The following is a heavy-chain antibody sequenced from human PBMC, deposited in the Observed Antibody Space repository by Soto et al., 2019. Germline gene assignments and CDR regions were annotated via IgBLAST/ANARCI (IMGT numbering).Heavy chain of an antibody. Sequence: VQLEQSGPEVKKPGSSVKVSCKASGGTFSTSALSWVRQAPGQGLEWMGGIMPVFPTPDYAQKFQGRVTITADQSTSIAYIELGGLTSDDTAVYYCARHKDRLQLGVNYYYVLDVWGQGTAVTVSS. CDR1: GGTFSTSA. J-gene: IGHJ6*02. CDR3: ARHKDRLQLGVNYYYVLDV. CDR2: IMPVFPTP. D-gene: IGHD5-12*01. V-gene: IGHV1-69*12.